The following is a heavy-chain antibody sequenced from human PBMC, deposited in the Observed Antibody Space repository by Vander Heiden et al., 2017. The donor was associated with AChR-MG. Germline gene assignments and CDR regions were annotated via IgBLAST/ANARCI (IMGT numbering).Heavy chain of an antibody. CDR3: ARQGGTVTLDY. D-gene: IGHD4-17*01. V-gene: IGHV5-51*01. J-gene: IGHJ4*02. CDR1: GYSFTSYW. Sequence: EVQLVQSGAEVKKPGESLKISCEGSGYSFTSYWIGWVRQMPGKGLEWMGIINPGDSDTRYSPSFQGRVTISVDKSINTAYMQWSSLKASDTAIYYCARQGGTVTLDYWGQGTLVTVSS. CDR2: INPGDSDT.